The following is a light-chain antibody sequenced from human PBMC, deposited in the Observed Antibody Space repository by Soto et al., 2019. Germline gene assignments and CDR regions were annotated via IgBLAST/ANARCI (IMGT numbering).Light chain of an antibody. Sequence: EIVLTQSPGTLSLSPGERATLSCRASQSVSKDLAWYQHKPGQAPRLLIYDASNKATGIPARFSGRGSGTAVILPISSLEAEDYAFYYLQQRRNWRWTFGQGTKVEIK. V-gene: IGKV3-11*01. CDR1: QSVSKD. CDR3: QQRRNWRWT. CDR2: DAS. J-gene: IGKJ1*01.